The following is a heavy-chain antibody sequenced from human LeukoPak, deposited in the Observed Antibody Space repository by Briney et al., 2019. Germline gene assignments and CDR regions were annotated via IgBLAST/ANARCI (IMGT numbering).Heavy chain of an antibody. CDR1: GFTFSSYW. CDR2: IKQDGSEK. Sequence: GGSLRLSCAASGFTFSSYWMSWVRQAPGKGLEWVANIKQDGSEKYYVDSVKGRFTISRDNAKNSLYLQMSGLRAEDTAVYYCARLPVPGVTTYYYYYYMDVWGKGTTVTVSS. D-gene: IGHD2-21*02. CDR3: ARLPVPGVTTYYYYYYMDV. V-gene: IGHV3-7*01. J-gene: IGHJ6*03.